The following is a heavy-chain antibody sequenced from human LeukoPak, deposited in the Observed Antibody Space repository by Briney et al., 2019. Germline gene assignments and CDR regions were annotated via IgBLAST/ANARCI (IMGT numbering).Heavy chain of an antibody. CDR1: GGSISSGGYY. J-gene: IGHJ6*02. CDR2: IYYSGST. V-gene: IGHV4-31*03. Sequence: SETLSLTCTVSGGSISSGGYYWSWIRQHPGKGLEWNGYIYYSGSTYYNPSLKSRVTISVDTSKNQFSLKLSSVTAADTAVYYCARDQEGLYGMDVWGQGTTVTVSS. CDR3: ARDQEGLYGMDV.